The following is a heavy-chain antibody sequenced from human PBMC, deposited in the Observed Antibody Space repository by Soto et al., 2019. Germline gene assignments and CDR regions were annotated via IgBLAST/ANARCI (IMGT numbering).Heavy chain of an antibody. CDR1: GFTFSGSD. CDR2: IRSKANSYAT. D-gene: IGHD1-1*01. Sequence: VQLVESGGDLVQPGGSLKVSCAASGFTFSGSDMHWVRQASGKGLEWVGRIRSKANSYATTYAASVNGRFTISRDDSKNTAYLQMNSLKTEDTAVYYCVRQDKTGFTRFDPWGQGTLVTVSS. CDR3: VRQDKTGFTRFDP. J-gene: IGHJ5*02. V-gene: IGHV3-73*01.